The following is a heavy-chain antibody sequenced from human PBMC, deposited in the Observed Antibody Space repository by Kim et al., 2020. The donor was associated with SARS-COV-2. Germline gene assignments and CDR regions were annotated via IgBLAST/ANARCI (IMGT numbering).Heavy chain of an antibody. Sequence: GGSLRLSCAASGFTFSSYAMHWVRQAPGKGLEWVAVISYDGSNKYYADSVKGRFTISRDNSKNTLYLQMNSLRAEDTAVYYCARRGAAAGTGDYFDYWGQGTLVTVSS. D-gene: IGHD6-13*01. V-gene: IGHV3-30-3*01. J-gene: IGHJ4*02. CDR1: GFTFSSYA. CDR2: ISYDGSNK. CDR3: ARRGAAAGTGDYFDY.